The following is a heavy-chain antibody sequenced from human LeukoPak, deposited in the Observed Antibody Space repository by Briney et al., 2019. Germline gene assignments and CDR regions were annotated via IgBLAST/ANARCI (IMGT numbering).Heavy chain of an antibody. CDR1: ALSFSVYA. Sequence: CVSLSCRASALSFSVYAAQCVRRPQNKVREWGAVISHEEKNKFYAESAKGRFAISRDNSKSTLFPLMNSLRPEDTAFYYCATTFRGVIITRLDYWGEGALVTVSS. CDR3: ATTFRGVIITRLDY. CDR2: ISHEEKNK. V-gene: IGHV3-30*09. J-gene: IGHJ4*02. D-gene: IGHD3-10*01.